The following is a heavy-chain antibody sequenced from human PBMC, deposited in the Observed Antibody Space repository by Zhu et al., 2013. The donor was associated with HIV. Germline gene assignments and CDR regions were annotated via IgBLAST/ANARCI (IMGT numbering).Heavy chain of an antibody. V-gene: IGHV1-2*02. CDR3: ARGEGPLAYDYIWGPFDY. D-gene: IGHD3-16*01. J-gene: IGHJ4*02. CDR1: GYTFTGYY. Sequence: QVQLVQSGTEVKKPGATVKVSCKASGYTFTGYYMHWVRQAPGQGLEWMGWINLNSGGTKYAQKFQGRVTMTRDTSINTAYMDLSRLKSDDAAVYYCARGEGPLAYDYIWGPFDYWGQGTLVTVSS. CDR2: INLNSGGT.